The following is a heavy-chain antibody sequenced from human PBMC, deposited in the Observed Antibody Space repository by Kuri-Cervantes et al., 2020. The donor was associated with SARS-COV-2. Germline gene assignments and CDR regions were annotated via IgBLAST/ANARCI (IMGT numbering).Heavy chain of an antibody. D-gene: IGHD3-3*01. CDR2: ISSDGKNK. V-gene: IGHV3-30*18. CDR1: GFNFSRTD. Sequence: GESLKISCAASGFNFSRTDMHWVRQAPGKGLEWVTFISSDGKNKKCMASGKGRFTISRDNSKNTLYLQMNSLRAEDTAVYYCAKDQPRITIFGVVNDDAFDIWGQGTMVTVSS. J-gene: IGHJ3*02. CDR3: AKDQPRITIFGVVNDDAFDI.